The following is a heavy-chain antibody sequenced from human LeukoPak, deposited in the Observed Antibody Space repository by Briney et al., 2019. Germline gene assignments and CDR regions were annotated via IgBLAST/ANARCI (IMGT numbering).Heavy chain of an antibody. CDR3: ARDHRGDSYGLFDN. Sequence: SETLSLTCTVSGDSMSSYYWSWIRQPPGQGLEWIGPIYYSGSTNYNPSLKSRVTISVDTSKNQFSLRLSSVTAADTAVYYCARDHRGDSYGLFDNWGQGTLVTVSS. J-gene: IGHJ4*02. CDR2: IYYSGST. CDR1: GDSMSSYY. V-gene: IGHV4-59*01. D-gene: IGHD5-18*01.